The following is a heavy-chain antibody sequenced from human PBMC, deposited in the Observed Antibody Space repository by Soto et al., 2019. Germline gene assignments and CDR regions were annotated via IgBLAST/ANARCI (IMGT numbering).Heavy chain of an antibody. Sequence: SLRLSCAASGFTFSSYGMHWVRQAPGKGLEWVAVTWYDGSNKYYADSVKGRFTISRDNSKNTLYLQMNSLRAEDTAVYYCARERANVLLWFGETSYFDYWGQGTLVTVSS. CDR1: GFTFSSYG. J-gene: IGHJ4*02. D-gene: IGHD3-10*01. CDR2: TWYDGSNK. CDR3: ARERANVLLWFGETSYFDY. V-gene: IGHV3-33*01.